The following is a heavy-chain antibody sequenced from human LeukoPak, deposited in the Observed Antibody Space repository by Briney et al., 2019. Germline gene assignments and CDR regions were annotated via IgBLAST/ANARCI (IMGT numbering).Heavy chain of an antibody. Sequence: PSETLSLTCAVYGGSFSGYYWSWFRQPPGKGLEWIGELIHSGSTNYNPSLKSRVTISVDTSKNQFSLKLSSVTAADTAVYYCARGLSYYDRRRWYYFDYWGQGTLVTVSS. CDR3: ARGLSYYDRRRWYYFDY. CDR1: GGSFSGYY. D-gene: IGHD3-22*01. J-gene: IGHJ4*02. CDR2: LIHSGST. V-gene: IGHV4-34*01.